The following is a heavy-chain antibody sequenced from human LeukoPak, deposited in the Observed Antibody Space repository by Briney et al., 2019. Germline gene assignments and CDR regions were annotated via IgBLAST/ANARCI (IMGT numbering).Heavy chain of an antibody. J-gene: IGHJ4*02. Sequence: GGSLRLSCAASGFTFDDYAMHWVRQAPGKGLEWVSGISWNSGSIGYADSVKGRFTISRDNAKNSLYLQMNSLRAEGTALYYCAKALLGATIQGPVDYWGQGTLVTVSS. CDR2: ISWNSGSI. V-gene: IGHV3-9*01. CDR1: GFTFDDYA. CDR3: AKALLGATIQGPVDY. D-gene: IGHD1-26*01.